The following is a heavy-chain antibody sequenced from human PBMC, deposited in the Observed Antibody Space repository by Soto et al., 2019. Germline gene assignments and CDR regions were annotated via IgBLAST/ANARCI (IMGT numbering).Heavy chain of an antibody. D-gene: IGHD2-15*01. CDR3: ARRIFLSEGCCSGGSCYALDY. CDR2: IDPSDSYP. J-gene: IGHJ4*02. V-gene: IGHV5-10-1*01. Sequence: PWESLKISCKGSGYSSTGSRISWVRQMPGKGLAWLGRIDPSDSYPIYCPSFQGHVPISSDKSISTAYLQCSSLKASDTAMYYCARRIFLSEGCCSGGSCYALDYWGQGTLVTISS. CDR1: GYSSTGSR.